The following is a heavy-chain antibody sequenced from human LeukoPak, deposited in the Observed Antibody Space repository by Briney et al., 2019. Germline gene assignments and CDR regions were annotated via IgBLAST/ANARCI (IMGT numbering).Heavy chain of an antibody. D-gene: IGHD3-10*01. CDR2: ISSSSSTI. Sequence: PGGSLRLSCAASGFTFSSYSMNWVRQAPGKGLEWVSYISSSSSTIYYADSVKGRFTISRDNAKNSLYLQMNSLRAEDTAVYYCANSSGYDVGDYWGQGTLVTVSS. J-gene: IGHJ4*02. CDR1: GFTFSSYS. V-gene: IGHV3-48*01. CDR3: ANSSGYDVGDY.